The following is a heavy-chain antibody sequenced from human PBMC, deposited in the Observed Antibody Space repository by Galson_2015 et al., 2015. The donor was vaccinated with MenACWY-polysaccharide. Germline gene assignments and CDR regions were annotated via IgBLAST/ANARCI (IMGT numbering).Heavy chain of an antibody. CDR2: INSDGRST. D-gene: IGHD3-16*01. Sequence: SLRLSCAASGFTFSRNWMHWVRHAPGKGLVWVPRINSDGRSTSYADSVKGRFTTSRDNAKNPLYLQMNSLSAEDTAVYYCARGGGRYPENYYFDYWGQGTLVTVSS. V-gene: IGHV3-74*01. J-gene: IGHJ4*02. CDR3: ARGGGRYPENYYFDY. CDR1: GFTFSRNW.